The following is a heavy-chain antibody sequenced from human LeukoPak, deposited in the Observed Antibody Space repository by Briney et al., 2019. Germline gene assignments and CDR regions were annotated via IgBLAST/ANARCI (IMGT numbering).Heavy chain of an antibody. CDR3: ARDSSELLGVVPEGFDP. V-gene: IGHV1-69*05. J-gene: IGHJ5*02. CDR1: GYTFTVNH. D-gene: IGHD2-2*01. Sequence: GASVKVSCKASGYTFTVNHVHWVRQAPGQGLEWMGRIIPIFGTANYAQKFQGRVTITTDESTSTAYMELSSLRSEDTAVYYCARDSSELLGVVPEGFDPWGQGTLVTVSS. CDR2: IIPIFGTA.